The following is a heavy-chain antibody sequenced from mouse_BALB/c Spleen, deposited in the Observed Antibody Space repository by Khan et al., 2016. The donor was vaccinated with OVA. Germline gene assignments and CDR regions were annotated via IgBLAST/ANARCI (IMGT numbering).Heavy chain of an antibody. CDR2: IDPANGNT. D-gene: IGHD1-1*01. V-gene: IGHV14-3*02. CDR3: ARRRNDYGSLDY. Sequence: VQLQQPGAELVKPGASVKLSCTASGFNIKDTYMHWVKQRPEQGLEWIGRIDPANGNTKYDPKFQGKATITADTSSNTAYLQLSSLTSEDTAVYYCARRRNDYGSLDYWGQGTTLTVSS. J-gene: IGHJ2*01. CDR1: GFNIKDTY.